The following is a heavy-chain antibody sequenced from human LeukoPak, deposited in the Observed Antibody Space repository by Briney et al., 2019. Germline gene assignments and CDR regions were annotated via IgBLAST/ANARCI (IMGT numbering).Heavy chain of an antibody. CDR3: ARLRGSSWIRDAFDI. Sequence: RTGESLKISCKGSGYSFTSYWIGWVRQMPGKGLEWMGIIYPGDSDTRYSPSFQGQVTISADKSISTAYLQWSSLKASDTAMYYCARLRGSSWIRDAFDIWGQGTMVTVSS. J-gene: IGHJ3*02. V-gene: IGHV5-51*01. CDR2: IYPGDSDT. D-gene: IGHD6-13*01. CDR1: GYSFTSYW.